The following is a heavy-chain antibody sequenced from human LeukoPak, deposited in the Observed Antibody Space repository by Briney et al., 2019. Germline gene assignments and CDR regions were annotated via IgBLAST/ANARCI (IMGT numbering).Heavy chain of an antibody. V-gene: IGHV5-51*01. CDR1: GYTFSNHW. Sequence: GESLKISCKGFGYTFSNHWIAWLPQMPGKGLEWMGIMYPGDSDTRYSPSFQGQVTFSVDKSIATAYLEWSSLKASDTALYYCARRGVLDGLDVWGQGTTVTVSS. CDR3: ARRGVLDGLDV. J-gene: IGHJ6*02. CDR2: MYPGDSDT. D-gene: IGHD3-3*01.